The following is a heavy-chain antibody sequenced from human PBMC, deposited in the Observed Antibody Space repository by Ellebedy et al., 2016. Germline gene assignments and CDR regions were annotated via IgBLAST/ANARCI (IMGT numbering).Heavy chain of an antibody. V-gene: IGHV4-31*03. J-gene: IGHJ4*02. D-gene: IGHD5-18*01. CDR3: ARERILNQKSRGYSYGFDY. CDR1: GGSISSGGYY. Sequence: SETLSLXXTVSGGSISSGGYYWSWIRQHPGKGLEWIGYIYYSGSTYYNPSLKSRVTISVDTSKNQFSLKLSSVTAADTAVYYCARERILNQKSRGYSYGFDYWGQGTLVTVSS. CDR2: IYYSGST.